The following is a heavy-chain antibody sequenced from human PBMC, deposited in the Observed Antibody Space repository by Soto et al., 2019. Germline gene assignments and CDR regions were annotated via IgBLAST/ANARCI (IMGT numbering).Heavy chain of an antibody. D-gene: IGHD6-13*01. CDR1: GGSISSYY. Sequence: QVQLQESGPGLVKPSETLSLTCTVSGGSISSYYWSWIRQPPGKGLEWIGYIYYSGSTNYNPSLKSRVTISVDTSKNQFSLKLSSVTAADTAVYYCARLVSSSWTPYYYYMDVWGKGTTVTVSS. CDR3: ARLVSSSWTPYYYYMDV. J-gene: IGHJ6*03. CDR2: IYYSGST. V-gene: IGHV4-59*08.